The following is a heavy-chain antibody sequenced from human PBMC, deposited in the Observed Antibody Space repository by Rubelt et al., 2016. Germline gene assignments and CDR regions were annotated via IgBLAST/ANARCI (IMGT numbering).Heavy chain of an antibody. J-gene: IGHJ3*02. CDR2: IYYSGST. D-gene: IGHD6-13*01. Sequence: QLQLQESGPGLVKPSETLSLTGTVSGGSISSSSYYWGWIRQPPGKGLEWIGSIYYSGSTYYNPSPRGRVTIAVDTSKNQFSLKLSSVTAADTAVYYCARGESSSHAFDIWGQGTMVTVSS. CDR3: ARGESSSHAFDI. CDR1: GGSISSSSYY. V-gene: IGHV4-39*01.